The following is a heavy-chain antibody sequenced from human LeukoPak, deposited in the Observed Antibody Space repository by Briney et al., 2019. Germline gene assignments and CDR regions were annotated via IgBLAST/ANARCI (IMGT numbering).Heavy chain of an antibody. V-gene: IGHV1-8*01. CDR1: GYTFTSYD. CDR2: VDPRSGNT. J-gene: IGHJ4*02. D-gene: IGHD6-13*01. CDR3: ARRYSSNWDFDY. Sequence: ASVKVSCKASGYTFTSYDINWVRQAPGQGAEWLGWVDPRSGNTGCAQKFQDRVTMTRDTSINTAYMELSSLDFEDTAVYYCARRYSSNWDFDYWGQGTLITVSS.